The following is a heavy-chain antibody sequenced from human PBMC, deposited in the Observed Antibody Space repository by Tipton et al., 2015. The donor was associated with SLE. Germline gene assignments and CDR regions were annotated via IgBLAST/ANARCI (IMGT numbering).Heavy chain of an antibody. V-gene: IGHV3-20*04. CDR2: INWNGGST. D-gene: IGHD3-10*01. CDR1: GFTFDDYG. CDR3: ARDSGSYFAFDM. Sequence: GSLRLSCAASGFTFDDYGLSWVRQAPGKGLEWVSGINWNGGSTGYVDSVKGRFTISRDNAKNSLYLQMNSLRAEDTALYYCARDSGSYFAFDMWGQGTMVTVSS. J-gene: IGHJ3*02.